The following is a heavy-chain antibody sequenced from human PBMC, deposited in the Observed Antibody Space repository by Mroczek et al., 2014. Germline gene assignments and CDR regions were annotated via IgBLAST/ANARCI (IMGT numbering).Heavy chain of an antibody. J-gene: IGHJ4*01. V-gene: IGHV3-33*01. CDR2: IWYDGSNK. CDR3: ARDHSGWQALDY. CDR1: GFTFSSYG. D-gene: IGHD6-19*01. Sequence: VQLVESGGGVVQPGRSLRLSCAASGFTFSSYGMHWVRQAPGKGLEWVAVIWYDGSNKYYADSVKGRFTISRDNSKNTLYLQMNSLRAEDTAVYYCARDHSGWQALDYWGQGTLVTVSS.